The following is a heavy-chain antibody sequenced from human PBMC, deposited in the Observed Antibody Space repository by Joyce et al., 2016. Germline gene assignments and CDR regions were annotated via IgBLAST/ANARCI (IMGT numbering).Heavy chain of an antibody. V-gene: IGHV4-34*01. Sequence: QVQLQEWGAGLLKPSETLSLTCAVYGGSLSGYYWSWIRQAPGVGLEWIGEVNDRGRTNYNPSLKSRATTSMDASKNQFSLRLTTVTAADTAVYFCARARRGIILARGEMGEYLQHWGRGTVVIVSS. J-gene: IGHJ1*01. CDR1: GGSLSGYY. CDR3: ARARRGIILARGEMGEYLQH. D-gene: IGHD3-10*01. CDR2: VNDRGRT.